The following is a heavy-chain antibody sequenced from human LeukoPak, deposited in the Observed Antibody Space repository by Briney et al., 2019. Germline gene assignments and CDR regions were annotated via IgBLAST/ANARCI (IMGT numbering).Heavy chain of an antibody. J-gene: IGHJ6*02. CDR2: ISYAGTNK. V-gene: IGHV3-30-3*01. CDR3: ARTAESGGFFYNGMDV. D-gene: IGHD3-16*01. Sequence: GGSLRLSCAASGFTFSSYAMEWVRQAPGKGLEWVTVISYAGTNKYFADSVKGRFTISRDNSKNTLYLQMNSLRAEDTAVYYCARTAESGGFFYNGMDVWGQGTTVTVSS. CDR1: GFTFSSYA.